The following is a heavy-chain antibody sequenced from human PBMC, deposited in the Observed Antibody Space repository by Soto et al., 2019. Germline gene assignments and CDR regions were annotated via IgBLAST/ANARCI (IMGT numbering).Heavy chain of an antibody. J-gene: IGHJ4*02. D-gene: IGHD2-21*02. CDR1: GYTFTSYG. CDR3: ARVPLRAAICGGDCYAYYFDY. Sequence: EASVKVSCKASGYTFTSYGSSWVRQAPGQGLEWMGWISAYNGNTNYAQKLQGRVTMTTDTSTSTAYMELRSLRSDDTAVYYCARVPLRAAICGGDCYAYYFDYWGQGTLVTVSS. CDR2: ISAYNGNT. V-gene: IGHV1-18*01.